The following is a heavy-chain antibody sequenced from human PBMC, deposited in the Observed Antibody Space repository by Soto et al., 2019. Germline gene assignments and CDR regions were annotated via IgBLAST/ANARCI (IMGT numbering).Heavy chain of an antibody. CDR3: TSAYSSSWYYFDY. V-gene: IGHV3-73*01. CDR2: IRSKANSYAT. D-gene: IGHD6-13*01. Sequence: GGSLRLSCAASGFTFSGSAMHWDRQASGKGLEWVGRIRSKANSYATAYAASVKGRFTISRDDSKNTAYLQMNSLKTEDTAVYYCTSAYSSSWYYFDYWGQGTLVTVSS. CDR1: GFTFSGSA. J-gene: IGHJ4*02.